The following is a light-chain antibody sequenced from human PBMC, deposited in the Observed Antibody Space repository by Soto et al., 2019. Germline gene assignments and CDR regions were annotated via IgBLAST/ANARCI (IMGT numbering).Light chain of an antibody. CDR1: QDIRSS. CDR3: QQFNSSTFT. Sequence: DIQLTQSPSFLSASVGDRLTITCRASQDIRSSSAWYQQKPGKAPNLLIYTVSTLQSGVPSRFSGSRSGTEFNLTSSSLQPEDFATYYCQQFNSSTFTFGGGTKVEI. J-gene: IGKJ4*01. CDR2: TVS. V-gene: IGKV1-9*01.